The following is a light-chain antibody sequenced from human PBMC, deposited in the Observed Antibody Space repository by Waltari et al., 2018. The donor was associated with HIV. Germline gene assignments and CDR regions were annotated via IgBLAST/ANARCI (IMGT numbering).Light chain of an antibody. CDR2: GAT. J-gene: IGKJ2*01. CDR1: QNVNTY. Sequence: DIQMTQSPSSLSASVGDRLTITCQTSQNVNTYLNWYQQTTGNAPKLLIYGATNLQSGVATRFSGSGSVTNFTLTIDSLQPDDFVLYYCQQSYSTPFTFGPGTKL. CDR3: QQSYSTPFT. V-gene: IGKV1-39*01.